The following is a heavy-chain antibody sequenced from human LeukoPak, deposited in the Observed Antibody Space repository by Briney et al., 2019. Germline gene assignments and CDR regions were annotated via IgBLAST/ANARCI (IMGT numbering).Heavy chain of an antibody. CDR1: GLTVSSNY. Sequence: PGGSLRLSCTASGLTVSSNYMNWVRQAPGKGLEWVSIIYNDGSTYYADSVKGRFTISRDNSKNTLYLHMNSLRAEDTAVYYCAKSPTVDAAFDIWGQGTMVTVSS. CDR2: IYNDGST. CDR3: AKSPTVDAAFDI. V-gene: IGHV3-66*01. J-gene: IGHJ3*02. D-gene: IGHD4-17*01.